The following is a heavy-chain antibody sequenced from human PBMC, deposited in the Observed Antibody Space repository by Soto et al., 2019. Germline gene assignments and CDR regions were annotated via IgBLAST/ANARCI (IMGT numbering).Heavy chain of an antibody. Sequence: ASVKVSCKASGYTFTSYYMHWVRQAPGQGLEWMGIINPSGGSTSYAQKFQGRVTMTRDTSTSTVYMELSSLGSEDTAVYYCARVRTTWGRNYYYYGMDVWGQGTTVTVSS. CDR3: ARVRTTWGRNYYYYGMDV. D-gene: IGHD4-4*01. CDR1: GYTFTSYY. CDR2: INPSGGST. J-gene: IGHJ6*02. V-gene: IGHV1-46*01.